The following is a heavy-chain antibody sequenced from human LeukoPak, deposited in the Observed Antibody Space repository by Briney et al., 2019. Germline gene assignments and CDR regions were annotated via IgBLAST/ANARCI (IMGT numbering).Heavy chain of an antibody. CDR2: IWHDGSNK. Sequence: GGSLRLSCATSGFTFSNYGMHWVRQVPGKGLEWVAVIWHDGSNKYYADSVKGRFTISRDNSKNTLYLQMNSLRVEDTAVYYCANNFDYWGQGTLVTVSS. J-gene: IGHJ4*02. CDR1: GFTFSNYG. V-gene: IGHV3-33*06. CDR3: ANNFDY.